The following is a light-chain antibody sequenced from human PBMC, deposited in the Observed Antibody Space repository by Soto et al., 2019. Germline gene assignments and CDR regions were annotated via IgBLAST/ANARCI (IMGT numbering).Light chain of an antibody. CDR1: QNINNY. Sequence: IQMTQSPASLSASLGDRVTITCQASQNINNYLNWYQQKPGRAPKLLIYAASNLQSGVPSRFSGSGSETGFTLTISSLQPEDFETYYCQQSYSDPRTFGQGTKVDIK. CDR3: QQSYSDPRT. V-gene: IGKV1-39*01. CDR2: AAS. J-gene: IGKJ2*01.